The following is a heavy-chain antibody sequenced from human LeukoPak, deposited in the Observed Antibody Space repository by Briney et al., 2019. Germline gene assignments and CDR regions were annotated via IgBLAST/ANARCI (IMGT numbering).Heavy chain of an antibody. CDR1: GGSISSGDYY. J-gene: IGHJ3*02. CDR2: IYYSGST. CDR3: ARVWGSDCSGGSYPTAFDI. Sequence: SETLSLTCTVSGGSISSGDYYWSWIRQPPGKGLEWIGYIYYSGSTYYNPSLKSRVTISVDTSKNQFSLKLSSVTAADTAVYYCARVWGSDCSGGSYPTAFDIWGQGTMVTVSS. D-gene: IGHD2-15*01. V-gene: IGHV4-30-4*01.